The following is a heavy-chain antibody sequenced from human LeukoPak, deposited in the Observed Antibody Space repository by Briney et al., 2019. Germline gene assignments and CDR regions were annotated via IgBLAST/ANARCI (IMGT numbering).Heavy chain of an antibody. J-gene: IGHJ4*02. V-gene: IGHV3-9*01. CDR3: AKVRRGKTGYYKEYFDY. CDR1: GFTFDDYA. D-gene: IGHD3-9*01. Sequence: PGGSLRLSCAASGFTFDDYAMHWVRQAPGKGLEWVSGISWNSGSIGYADSVKGRFTISRDNAKNSLYLQMNSLRAEDTALYYCAKVRRGKTGYYKEYFDYWGQGTLVTVSS. CDR2: ISWNSGSI.